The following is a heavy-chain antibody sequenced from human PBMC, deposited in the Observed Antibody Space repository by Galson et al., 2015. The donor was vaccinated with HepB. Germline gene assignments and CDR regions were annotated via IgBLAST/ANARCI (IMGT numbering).Heavy chain of an antibody. CDR1: GFTFSSYS. D-gene: IGHD1-26*01. J-gene: IGHJ3*02. CDR2: ISSSSSYI. V-gene: IGHV3-21*01. CDR3: ARRRELLGQGIDAFDI. Sequence: SLRLSCAASGFTFSSYSMNWVRQAPGKGLEWVSSISSSSSYIYYADSVKGRFTISRDNAKNSLYLKMNSLRAEDTAVYYCARRRELLGQGIDAFDIWGQGTMVTVSS.